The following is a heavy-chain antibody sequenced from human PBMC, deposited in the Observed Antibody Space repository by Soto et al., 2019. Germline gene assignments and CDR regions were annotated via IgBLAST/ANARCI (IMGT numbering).Heavy chain of an antibody. D-gene: IGHD3-16*01. V-gene: IGHV2-5*01. CDR1: GFSVSARGVG. Sequence: QITLKESGPTLVKPTQTLTLTCALSGFSVSARGVGVGWIRQPPGKALEWLAIIYWNDDKLYRPSLQSRLTITKDTSKNQVVLTMTNMDPVGTATYYCAHSPWGAAPDYWGQGTPVTVSS. CDR3: AHSPWGAAPDY. J-gene: IGHJ4*02. CDR2: IYWNDDK.